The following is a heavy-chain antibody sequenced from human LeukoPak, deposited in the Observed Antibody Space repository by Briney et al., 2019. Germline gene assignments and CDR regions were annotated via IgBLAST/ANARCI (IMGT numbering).Heavy chain of an antibody. CDR2: IIPIFGTA. V-gene: IGHV1-69*06. J-gene: IGHJ4*02. D-gene: IGHD3-22*01. Sequence: SVKVSCKASGGTFSSYAISWVRQAPGQGLEWMGRIIPIFGTANYAQKFQGRVTITADKSTSTAYMELSSLRSEDTAVCYCAYYYDSSGYYERYYFDYWGQGTLVTVSS. CDR3: AYYYDSSGYYERYYFDY. CDR1: GGTFSSYA.